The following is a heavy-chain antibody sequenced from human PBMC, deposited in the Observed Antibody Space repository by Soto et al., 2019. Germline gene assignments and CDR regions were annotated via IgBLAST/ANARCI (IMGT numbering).Heavy chain of an antibody. J-gene: IGHJ3*02. CDR2: ISAYNGKT. Sequence: QVQLVQSGAEVKKPGASVKVSCKASGYTFTSYGISWERQAPGQGIEWMGWISAYNGKTNYAQKLQGRVTMTIVTSRSTAHMELGSLRSDDSAVDYCARAENSGGYSSSWYGAFDIWGQGSMVTFSS. CDR1: GYTFTSYG. V-gene: IGHV1-18*04. D-gene: IGHD6-13*01. CDR3: ARAENSGGYSSSWYGAFDI.